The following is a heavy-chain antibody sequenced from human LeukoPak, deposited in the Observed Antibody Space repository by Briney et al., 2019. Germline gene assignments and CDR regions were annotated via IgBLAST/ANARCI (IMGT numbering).Heavy chain of an antibody. CDR2: VYHSGST. D-gene: IGHD3-10*01. CDR3: ARDEVRFPRVFQH. Sequence: ASETLSLTCAVSGGSISSSNWWSWVRQPPGKGLEWIGEVYHSGSTNYNPSLKSRVTISVDKSKNQFSLKLSSVTAADTAVYYCARDEVRFPRVFQHWGQGTLVTVSP. CDR1: GGSISSSNW. J-gene: IGHJ1*01. V-gene: IGHV4-4*02.